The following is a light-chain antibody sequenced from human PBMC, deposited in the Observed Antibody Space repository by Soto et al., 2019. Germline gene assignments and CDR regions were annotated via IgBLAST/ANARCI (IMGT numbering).Light chain of an antibody. Sequence: QSVLTQPPSVSAAPGQKVTISCSGSSSNIGNYFPSWYQQLPGTAPKLLIYDDNKRPSGIPDRFSGSKSGTSATLGITGFQTGDEADYYCGSWDSSLSAYVFGTGTKLTVL. CDR1: SSNIGNYF. J-gene: IGLJ1*01. V-gene: IGLV1-51*01. CDR2: DDN. CDR3: GSWDSSLSAYV.